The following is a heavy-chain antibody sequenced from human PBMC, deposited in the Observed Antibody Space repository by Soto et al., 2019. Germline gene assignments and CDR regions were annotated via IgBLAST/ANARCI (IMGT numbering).Heavy chain of an antibody. Sequence: QLQLQESGPGLVKPSETLSLTCTVSGDSISSSSFYWGWIRQPPGKGLEWIGSIYYSGSTYYNPSLKSRVTISVDTSKNQFSLKLSSVTAADTAVYYCASWSYLNWFDPWGQGTLVTVSS. CDR3: ASWSYLNWFDP. J-gene: IGHJ5*02. D-gene: IGHD2-8*02. CDR2: IYYSGST. CDR1: GDSISSSSFY. V-gene: IGHV4-39*01.